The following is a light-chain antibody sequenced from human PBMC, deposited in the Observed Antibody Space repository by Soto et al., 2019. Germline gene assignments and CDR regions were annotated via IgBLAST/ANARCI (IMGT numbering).Light chain of an antibody. CDR3: QHRRNWPT. CDR2: DAS. V-gene: IGKV3-11*01. CDR1: QSLNSY. J-gene: IGKJ5*01. Sequence: EIVLTQSPATLSLSPWESATLSFRASQSLNSYLAWYQQKPGQAPRLLIYDASKRATGIPARFSGSGSGTDFTLTISNLEPEDFAVYYCQHRRNWPTFGQGTRLEIK.